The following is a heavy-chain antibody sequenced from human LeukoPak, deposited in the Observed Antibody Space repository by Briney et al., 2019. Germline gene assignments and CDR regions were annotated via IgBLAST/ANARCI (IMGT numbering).Heavy chain of an antibody. V-gene: IGHV3-23*01. CDR3: VKGGSGWYPGFEY. J-gene: IGHJ4*02. D-gene: IGHD6-19*01. CDR2: SGSGGSP. Sequence: GGSLRLSCAASGFTFTSYWMSWVRQAPGRGLAWVSVSGSGGSPFYADSVKGRFTISRDNSKNTLYLQMNSLRAEDTAVYYCVKGGSGWYPGFEYWGQGALVTVSS. CDR1: GFTFTSYW.